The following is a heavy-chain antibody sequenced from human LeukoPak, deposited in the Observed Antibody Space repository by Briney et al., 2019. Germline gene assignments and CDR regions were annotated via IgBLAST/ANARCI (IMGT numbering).Heavy chain of an antibody. D-gene: IGHD6-6*01. Sequence: NPSETLSLTRTVSGGSISSYYWSWIRQPPGKGLEWIGYIYTSGNTNYNPSLKSRVTISVDTSKNQFSLKLSSVTAADTAVYYCARHEYSSSYNWFDPWGQGTLVTVSS. CDR2: IYTSGNT. CDR3: ARHEYSSSYNWFDP. CDR1: GGSISSYY. J-gene: IGHJ5*02. V-gene: IGHV4-4*09.